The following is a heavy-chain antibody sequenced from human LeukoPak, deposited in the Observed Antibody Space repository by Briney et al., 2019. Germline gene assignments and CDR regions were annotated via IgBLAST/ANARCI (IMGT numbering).Heavy chain of an antibody. J-gene: IGHJ4*02. V-gene: IGHV3-64D*06. CDR3: AYGSGSYDFDY. Sequence: GGSLRLSCSASGSTFSNYALYWVRQAPGKGLEYVSAISRNGHSTYYAESVKGRFTISRDNSKNTLYLQMSSLRGDDTAVYYCAYGSGSYDFDYWGQGTLVTVSS. CDR1: GSTFSNYA. CDR2: ISRNGHST. D-gene: IGHD3-10*01.